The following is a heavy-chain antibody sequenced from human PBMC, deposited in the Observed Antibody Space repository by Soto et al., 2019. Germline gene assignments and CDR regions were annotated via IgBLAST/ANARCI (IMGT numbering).Heavy chain of an antibody. CDR1: GYTFTAYA. CDR2: INVGNGNT. J-gene: IGHJ4*02. CDR3: AREGAHYTPLDH. Sequence: ASVKVSCKASGYTFTAYAIHWVRQAPGQGLEWMGWINVGNGNTGYSRKFQGRVTNARDMSASTAYIEVTSLTSEDTAIYYCAREGAHYTPLDHWGQGTLVTVS. D-gene: IGHD2-15*01. V-gene: IGHV1-3*01.